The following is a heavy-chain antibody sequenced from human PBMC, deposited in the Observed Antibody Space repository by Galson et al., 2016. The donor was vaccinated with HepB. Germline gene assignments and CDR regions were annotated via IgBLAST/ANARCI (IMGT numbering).Heavy chain of an antibody. CDR3: ARVSLHRLLGSVDY. J-gene: IGHJ4*02. CDR1: GFSLSTSGMC. CDR2: IDWDDDK. D-gene: IGHD3-10*01. Sequence: PALVKPTQTLTLTCTFSGFSLSTSGMCVSWIRQPPGKALEWLARIDWDDDKYYSTSLKTRLTISKDTSKNQVVLTMTDMDPVDTATYFCARVSLHRLLGSVDYWGQGTLVTVSS. V-gene: IGHV2-70*11.